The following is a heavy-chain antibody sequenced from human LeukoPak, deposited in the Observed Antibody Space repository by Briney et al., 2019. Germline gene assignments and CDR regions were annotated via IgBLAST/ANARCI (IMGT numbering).Heavy chain of an antibody. CDR3: AKDIVVVPAARDAFGI. Sequence: GGSLRLSCAASGFTFSSYAMSWVRQAPGKGLEWVSAISGSGGSTYYADSVKGRFTISRDNSKNTLYLQMNGLRAEDTAVYYCAKDIVVVPAARDAFGIWGQGTMVTVSS. J-gene: IGHJ3*02. V-gene: IGHV3-23*01. D-gene: IGHD2-2*01. CDR2: ISGSGGST. CDR1: GFTFSSYA.